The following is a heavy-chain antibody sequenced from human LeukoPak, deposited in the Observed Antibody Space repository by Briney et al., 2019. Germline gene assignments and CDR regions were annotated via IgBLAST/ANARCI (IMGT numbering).Heavy chain of an antibody. J-gene: IGHJ5*02. CDR2: ISSSSSYI. V-gene: IGHV3-21*01. CDR3: ARGPMRDSGSWP. Sequence: GGSLRLSCAASGFTFSSYSMNWVRQAPGKGLEWVSSISSSSSYIYYADSVKGRFTISRDNAKNSLYLQMNSLRAEDTAVYYCARGPMRDSGSWPWGQGTLVTVSS. CDR1: GFTFSSYS. D-gene: IGHD6-13*01.